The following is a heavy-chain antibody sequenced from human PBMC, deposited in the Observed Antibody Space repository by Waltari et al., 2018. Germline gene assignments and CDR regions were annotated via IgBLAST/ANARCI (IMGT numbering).Heavy chain of an antibody. CDR2: FKSKTEGGTT. J-gene: IGHJ1*01. Sequence: MSWERQAPGEGQEWVGRFKSKTEGGTTDYAAPVKGRFTIPRDDSKNTLYLQMNSLKTEDTAVYYCTTVGYAEYFQHWGQGNLVTVSS. V-gene: IGHV3-15*01. CDR3: TTVGYAEYFQH. D-gene: IGHD5-12*01.